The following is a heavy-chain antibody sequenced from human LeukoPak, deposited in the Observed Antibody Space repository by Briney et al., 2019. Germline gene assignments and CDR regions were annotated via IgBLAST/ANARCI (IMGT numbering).Heavy chain of an antibody. Sequence: GGSLRLSCAASGFTFSSYSMNWVRQAPGKGLEWVSYISSSSSTIYYADSVKGRFTISRDNAKTSLYLQMNSLRAKDTAVYYCARGLLTGYYFFDYWGQGTLVTVSS. D-gene: IGHD3-9*01. CDR2: ISSSSSTI. CDR1: GFTFSSYS. CDR3: ARGLLTGYYFFDY. J-gene: IGHJ4*02. V-gene: IGHV3-48*04.